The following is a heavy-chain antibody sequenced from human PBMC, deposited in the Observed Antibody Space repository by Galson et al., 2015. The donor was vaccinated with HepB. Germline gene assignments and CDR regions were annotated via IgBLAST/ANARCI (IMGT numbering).Heavy chain of an antibody. CDR3: TMAEPYSGSSAGFFDY. CDR2: IRSKANSYAT. J-gene: IGHJ4*02. D-gene: IGHD1-26*01. Sequence: SLRLSCAASGFTFSGSAMHWVRQASGKGLEWVGRIRSKANSYATAYAASVKGRFTISRDDSKNTAYLQMNSLKTEDTAVYYCTMAEPYSGSSAGFFDYWGQGTLVTVSS. V-gene: IGHV3-73*01. CDR1: GFTFSGSA.